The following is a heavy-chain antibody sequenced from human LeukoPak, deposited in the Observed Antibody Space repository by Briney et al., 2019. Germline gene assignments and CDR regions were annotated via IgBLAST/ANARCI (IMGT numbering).Heavy chain of an antibody. CDR2: ISSRSSYI. D-gene: IGHD2-2*01. V-gene: IGHV3-21*01. CDR3: ARDDHCSSTSCPPRDYYYGMDV. J-gene: IGHJ6*02. CDR1: GFTFSSYA. Sequence: GGSLRLSCAASGFTFSSYAMSWVRQAPGKGLEWVSSISSRSSYIYYADSVKGRFTISRDNAKNSLYLQMNSLRAEDTAVYYCARDDHCSSTSCPPRDYYYGMDVWGQGTTVTVSS.